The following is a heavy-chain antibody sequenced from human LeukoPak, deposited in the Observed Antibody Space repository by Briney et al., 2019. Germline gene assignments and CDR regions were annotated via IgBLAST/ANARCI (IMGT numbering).Heavy chain of an antibody. J-gene: IGHJ4*02. CDR1: GGTFSNYA. Sequence: GASVKVSCKASGGTFSNYAISWVRQAPGQGLEWMGGIIPIFGTANYAQKFQGRVTITTDESTSTAYMELSSLRSEDTAVYYCARGESIPTMCEYWGQGTLVTVSS. D-gene: IGHD2-2*02. CDR3: ARGESIPTMCEY. CDR2: IIPIFGTA. V-gene: IGHV1-69*05.